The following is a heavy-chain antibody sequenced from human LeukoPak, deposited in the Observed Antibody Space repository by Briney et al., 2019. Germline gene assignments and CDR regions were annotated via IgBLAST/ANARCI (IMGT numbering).Heavy chain of an antibody. Sequence: GGSLRLSCAASRFTFSSYSMNWVRQAPGKGLEWVSSISSSGTTVYYADSVKGRFTISRDNAKNSLYLQMNSLRAEDTAVYYCARGVYYYDSSGYYFDYWGQGTLVTVSS. D-gene: IGHD3-22*01. CDR1: RFTFSSYS. CDR2: ISSSGTTV. V-gene: IGHV3-48*04. CDR3: ARGVYYYDSSGYYFDY. J-gene: IGHJ4*02.